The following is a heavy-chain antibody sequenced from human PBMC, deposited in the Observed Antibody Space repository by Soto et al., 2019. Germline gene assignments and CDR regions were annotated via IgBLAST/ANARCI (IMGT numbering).Heavy chain of an antibody. J-gene: IGHJ3*02. D-gene: IGHD1-26*01. CDR3: ASRESIVGAPNPFAI. CDR2: INAGNGNT. CDR1: EYTFTSYA. Sequence: AASVKVACKAAEYTFTSYAMHWVRQAPGQRLEWMGWINAGNGNTKYSQKFQGRVTITRDTSASTAYMELSSLRSEDTAVYYCASRESIVGAPNPFAIWGQGTMVPVSS. V-gene: IGHV1-3*01.